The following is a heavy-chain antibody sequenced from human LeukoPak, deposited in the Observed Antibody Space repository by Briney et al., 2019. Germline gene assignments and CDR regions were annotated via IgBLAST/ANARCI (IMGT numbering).Heavy chain of an antibody. J-gene: IGHJ3*02. CDR1: GGTFSSYA. CDR2: INPIFGTA. D-gene: IGHD2-15*01. CDR3: ARDRYCSGGSCYDAFDI. V-gene: IGHV1-69*01. Sequence: VASVKVSCKASGGTFSSYAISWVRQAPGQGLEWMGGINPIFGTANYAQKFQGRVTITADESTSTAYMELSSLRSEDTAVYYCARDRYCSGGSCYDAFDIWGQGTMVTVSS.